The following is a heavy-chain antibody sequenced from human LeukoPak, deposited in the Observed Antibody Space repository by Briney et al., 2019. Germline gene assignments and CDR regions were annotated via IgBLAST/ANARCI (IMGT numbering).Heavy chain of an antibody. CDR2: IYYSGST. Sequence: SETLSLTCTVSGGSISSYYWSWIRQPPGKGMEWIGYIYYSGSTNYNPSLKSRVTISVDTSKNQFSLKLSSVTAADTAVYYCARYSGYDWGFDYWGQGTLVTVSS. CDR3: ARYSGYDWGFDY. V-gene: IGHV4-59*01. D-gene: IGHD5-12*01. J-gene: IGHJ4*02. CDR1: GGSISSYY.